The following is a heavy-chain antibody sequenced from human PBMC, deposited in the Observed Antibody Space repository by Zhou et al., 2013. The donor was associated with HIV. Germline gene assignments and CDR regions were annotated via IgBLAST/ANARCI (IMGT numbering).Heavy chain of an antibody. CDR3: ARGRAILKEYTKGDALDV. CDR2: IIPVLSNV. J-gene: IGHJ3*01. D-gene: IGHD3-3*01. Sequence: QVFLTQSGPEVRTPGSSVKVSCQAYGYRGYFRDLALSWVRQAPGRGLEYVGGIIPVLSNVIYAEKFQGRVTMTTDTSTSTSYMELRSLTSDDTAIYYCARGRAILKEYTKGDALDVWGQGTMLTVS. V-gene: IGHV1-69*06. CDR1: GYRGYFRDLA.